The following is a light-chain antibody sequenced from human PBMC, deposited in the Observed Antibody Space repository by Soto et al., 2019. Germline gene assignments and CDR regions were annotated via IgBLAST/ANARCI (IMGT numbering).Light chain of an antibody. CDR3: QQYGNSPRT. V-gene: IGKV3-20*01. CDR1: QNANSNF. Sequence: IVLTQSPGTLSLSPGERATLSCRASQNANSNFLAWYQQKPGQAHRLLISGASNRATGIPDRFSGSGSGTDFTLTISRLEPEDFAVYYCQQYGNSPRTFGQGTKVDIK. J-gene: IGKJ1*01. CDR2: GAS.